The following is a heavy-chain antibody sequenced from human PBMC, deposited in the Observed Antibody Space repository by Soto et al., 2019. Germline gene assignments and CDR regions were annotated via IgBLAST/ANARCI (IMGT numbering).Heavy chain of an antibody. CDR2: INHSGST. CDR1: GGSFSGYY. Sequence: PSETLSLTCAVYGGSFSGYYWSWIRQPPGKGLEWIGEINHSGSTNYNPSLKSRVTISVDTSKNQFSLKLSSVTAADTAVYYCARAMYGSGSYFFDYWGQGTLVTVSS. V-gene: IGHV4-34*01. CDR3: ARAMYGSGSYFFDY. J-gene: IGHJ4*02. D-gene: IGHD3-10*01.